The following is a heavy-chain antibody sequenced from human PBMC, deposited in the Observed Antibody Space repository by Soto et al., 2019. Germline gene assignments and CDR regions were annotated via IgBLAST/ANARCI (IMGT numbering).Heavy chain of an antibody. CDR1: GFTCSNYW. Sequence: EVQLMESGGGLVQPGGSLRLSCAASGFTCSNYWMHWVRQGPGKGLAWVSRIDSDGTRRTYADSVKGRFTISRDNDKNTLYLQMNSLRAEDTAVYYCVRRIVGSGMDTEDYWGQGTLVTVSS. D-gene: IGHD1-26*01. J-gene: IGHJ4*02. V-gene: IGHV3-74*01. CDR2: IDSDGTRR. CDR3: VRRIVGSGMDTEDY.